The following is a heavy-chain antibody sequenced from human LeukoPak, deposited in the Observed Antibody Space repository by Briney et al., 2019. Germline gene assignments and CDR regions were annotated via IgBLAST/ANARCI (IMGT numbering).Heavy chain of an antibody. CDR3: AAVGVNYYGSGSYYNRAYYYGMDV. CDR2: IKQDGSEK. Sequence: GGSLRLSCAASGFTFSSYWMSWVRQAPGKGLEWVANIKQDGSEKYYVDSVKGRFTISRDNAKNSLYLQMNSLRAGDTAVYYCAAVGVNYYGSGSYYNRAYYYGMDVWGQGTTVTVSS. V-gene: IGHV3-7*01. D-gene: IGHD3-10*01. J-gene: IGHJ6*02. CDR1: GFTFSSYW.